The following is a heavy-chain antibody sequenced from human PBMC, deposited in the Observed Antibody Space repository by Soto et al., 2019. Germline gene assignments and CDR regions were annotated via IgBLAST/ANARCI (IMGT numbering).Heavy chain of an antibody. J-gene: IGHJ4*02. V-gene: IGHV2-26*01. CDR1: GFSLSNARMG. CDR2: IFSNDEK. CDR3: ARMTGSSWYVDY. D-gene: IGHD6-13*01. Sequence: QVTLKESGPVLVKPTETLTLTCTVSGFSLSNARMGVSWIRQPPGKALEWLAHIFSNDEKSYSTSLKSRLTISKETSKSQVVLTMTNMDPVDTATYYCARMTGSSWYVDYWGQGTLVTVSS.